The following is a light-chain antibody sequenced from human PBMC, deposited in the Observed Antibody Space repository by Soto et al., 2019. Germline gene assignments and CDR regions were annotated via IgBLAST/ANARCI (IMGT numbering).Light chain of an antibody. CDR2: RAS. CDR1: LYIYSN. J-gene: IGKJ1*01. CDR3: LQYHNLWA. V-gene: IGKV3-15*01. Sequence: EIVMTQSSATLSVSPGESATLSCRASLYIYSNVAWYQHRPGQAPRLLMFRASTRATGIPARFSGSGSGTEFTLTISSLQSEDFTVYSCLQYHNLWAFGQGTKVNIK.